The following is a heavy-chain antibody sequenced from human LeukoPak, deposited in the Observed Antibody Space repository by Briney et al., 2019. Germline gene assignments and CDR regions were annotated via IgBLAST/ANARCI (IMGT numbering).Heavy chain of an antibody. D-gene: IGHD3-10*01. Sequence: SETLSLTCTVSGGSITSSRYYLGCIRQPPGKELQWIGSIYYSGSTYYNPSLKCRVTISVDPSKTQLYLRLISVTAAETAVYYCARFWFGESTFDDWGKGTLVTVSS. CDR3: ARFWFGESTFDD. CDR1: GGSITSSRYY. V-gene: IGHV4-39*07. CDR2: IYYSGST. J-gene: IGHJ4*02.